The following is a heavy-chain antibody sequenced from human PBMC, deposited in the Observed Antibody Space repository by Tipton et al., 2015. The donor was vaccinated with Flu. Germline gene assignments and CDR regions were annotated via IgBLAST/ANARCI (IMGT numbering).Heavy chain of an antibody. D-gene: IGHD6-19*01. CDR3: AREGDDYSRGWYAS. CDR1: GGSISTHY. Sequence: TLSLTCSVSGGSISTHYWSWIRQPAGKGLEWVGHFYNNGSTRYNPSLKNRCTMSADTSRSQFSLKVTSVTAADTAVYFCAREGDDYSRGWYASWGQGILVTVSS. CDR2: FYNNGST. J-gene: IGHJ5*02. V-gene: IGHV4-4*07.